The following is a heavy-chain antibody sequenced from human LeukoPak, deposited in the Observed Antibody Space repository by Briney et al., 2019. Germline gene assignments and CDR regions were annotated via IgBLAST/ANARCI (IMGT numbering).Heavy chain of an antibody. CDR1: GFTFRTYG. Sequence: PGGSLRLSCAASGFTFRTYGMNWVRQAPGKELEWISYINSDSDTVYYSNSVKGRFTISRDNAKKSLYLQMNSLRAEDTAMYYCARDEGLRPWDYWGQGTLVTVSS. V-gene: IGHV3-48*04. CDR2: INSDSDTV. J-gene: IGHJ4*02. CDR3: ARDEGLRPWDY. D-gene: IGHD5/OR15-5a*01.